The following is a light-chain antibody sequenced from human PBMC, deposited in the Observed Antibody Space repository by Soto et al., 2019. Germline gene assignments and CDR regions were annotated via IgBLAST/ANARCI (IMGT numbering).Light chain of an antibody. V-gene: IGLV2-14*01. CDR1: SSDVGGYNY. Sequence: QSALTQPASVSGSPGQSITISCTGTSSDVGGYNYVSWYQQHPGKAPKFMIYDVSNRPSGVSNRFSVSKSDNTASLTISGLQAEDEDDYYCSSYTTSNSRQIIFGTGTKLTVL. CDR2: DVS. J-gene: IGLJ1*01. CDR3: SSYTTSNSRQII.